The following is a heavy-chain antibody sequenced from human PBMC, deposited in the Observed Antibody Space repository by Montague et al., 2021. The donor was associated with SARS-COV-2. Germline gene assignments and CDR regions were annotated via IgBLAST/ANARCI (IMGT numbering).Heavy chain of an antibody. CDR2: IYYSGST. CDR3: ARDLVAGGMDV. V-gene: IGHV4-59*01. CDR1: GGSISSYY. D-gene: IGHD2-8*02. J-gene: IGHJ6*02. Sequence: SXTLSLTCTVSGGSISSYYWSWIRQPPGKGLEWIGYIYYSGSTNYNPSLKSRVTISVDTSKNQFSLKLNSVTAADTAVYYCARDLVAGGMDVWGQGTTVTVSS.